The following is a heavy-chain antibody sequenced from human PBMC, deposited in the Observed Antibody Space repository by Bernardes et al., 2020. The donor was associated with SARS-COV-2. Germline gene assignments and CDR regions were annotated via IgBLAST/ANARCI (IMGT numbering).Heavy chain of an antibody. D-gene: IGHD4-17*01. CDR3: ARVREGDYDWYFDL. Sequence: SETLSLTCTVSGGSISNGNYYWSWIRQSPGKGLEYIGYIWYSGSTYYNPSLKSRLSISVDTSKNQFSLRLSSVTAADTAVYYCARVREGDYDWYFDLWGRGTLVTVSS. V-gene: IGHV4-30-4*01. CDR1: GGSISNGNYY. J-gene: IGHJ2*01. CDR2: IWYSGST.